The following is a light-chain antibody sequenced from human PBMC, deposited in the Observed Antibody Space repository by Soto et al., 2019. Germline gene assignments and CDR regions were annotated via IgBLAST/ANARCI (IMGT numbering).Light chain of an antibody. CDR3: SSYAGSSNV. V-gene: IGLV2-8*01. Sequence: LTQPPSASGSPGQSVAISCTGTSSDVGGYNYVSWYQQHPGKATKLMIYEVNKRPSGVPDRFSGSKSGNTASLTVSGLQAEDEADYYCSSYAGSSNVFGTGTKVTVL. CDR2: EVN. J-gene: IGLJ1*01. CDR1: SSDVGGYNY.